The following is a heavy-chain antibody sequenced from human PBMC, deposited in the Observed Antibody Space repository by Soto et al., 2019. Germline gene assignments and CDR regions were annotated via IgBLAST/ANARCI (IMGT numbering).Heavy chain of an antibody. CDR2: IKQDGSEK. D-gene: IGHD5-12*01. Sequence: GGSLSLSCAASGFSFSSYWMSWVRQAPGKGLEWVANIKQDGSEKYYVDSVKGRFTISRDNAKNSLYLQMNSLRAEDTAVCYCARARPGGYDYVAGYWGQGTLVTVTS. CDR3: ARARPGGYDYVAGY. V-gene: IGHV3-7*01. J-gene: IGHJ4*02. CDR1: GFSFSSYW.